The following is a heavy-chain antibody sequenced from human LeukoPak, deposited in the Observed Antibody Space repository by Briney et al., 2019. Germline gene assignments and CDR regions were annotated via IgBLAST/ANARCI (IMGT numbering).Heavy chain of an antibody. V-gene: IGHV4-59*01. Sequence: PSETLSLTCTVSGGSISSYYWNWIRQPPGKGLEWIGYISYSGTTNYNPSLKSRVTISVDTSKNQFSLKLSSVTAADTAVYYCARGREDSSGYQDYWGQGTLVTVSS. J-gene: IGHJ4*02. CDR3: ARGREDSSGYQDY. D-gene: IGHD3-22*01. CDR2: ISYSGTT. CDR1: GGSISSYY.